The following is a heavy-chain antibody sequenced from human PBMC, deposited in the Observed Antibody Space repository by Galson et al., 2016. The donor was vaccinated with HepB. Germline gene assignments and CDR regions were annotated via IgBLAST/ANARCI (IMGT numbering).Heavy chain of an antibody. CDR1: GFTFSDYY. V-gene: IGHV3-11*04. J-gene: IGHJ4*02. Sequence: SLRLSCAVSGFTFSDYYMTWIRQAPGKGLEWVSYISSSGSPVYYADSVKGRFTISRDNAKNSLYLQMNSLRAEDTAVYYCAKVLWFGESNPFDYWGQGTLVTVSS. CDR3: AKVLWFGESNPFDY. D-gene: IGHD3-10*01. CDR2: ISSSGSPV.